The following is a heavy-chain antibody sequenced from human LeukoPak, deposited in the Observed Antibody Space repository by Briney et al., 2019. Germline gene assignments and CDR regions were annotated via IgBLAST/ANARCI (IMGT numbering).Heavy chain of an antibody. CDR2: ISSSSYT. Sequence: TGGSLRLSCAASGSTFSDYYMSWIRQAPGKGLEWVSYISSSSYTNYADSVKGRFTISRDNAKNSLYLQMNSLRAEDTAVYYCARDTFGGVIAEYYFDYWGQGTLVTVSS. CDR1: GSTFSDYY. J-gene: IGHJ4*02. CDR3: ARDTFGGVIAEYYFDY. D-gene: IGHD3-16*02. V-gene: IGHV3-11*06.